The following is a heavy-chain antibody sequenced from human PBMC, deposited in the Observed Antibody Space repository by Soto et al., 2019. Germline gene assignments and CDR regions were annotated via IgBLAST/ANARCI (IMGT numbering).Heavy chain of an antibody. CDR3: AKDQGDYGGNSYYYYGMDV. V-gene: IGHV3-30*18. CDR2: ISYDGSNK. J-gene: IGHJ6*01. CDR1: GFTFSSYG. D-gene: IGHD4-17*01. Sequence: QVQLVESGGGVVQPGRSLRLSCAASGFTFSSYGMHWVRQAPGKGLEWVAVISYDGSNKYYADSVKGRFTISRDNSKNTLYLQMNSLRAEDTAVYYCAKDQGDYGGNSYYYYGMDVW.